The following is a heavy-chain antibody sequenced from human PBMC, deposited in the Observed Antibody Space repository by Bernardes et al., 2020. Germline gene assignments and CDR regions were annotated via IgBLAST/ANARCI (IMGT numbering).Heavy chain of an antibody. D-gene: IGHD2-2*01. J-gene: IGHJ4*02. V-gene: IGHV4-4*02. CDR1: GGAISDVNW. Sequence: SETLSLTCAVSGGAISDVNWWSWVRQSPGEGLEWIAEILHTGDTNYNPSLKGRVTVSVDNSKNQFSLELTSVTAADTAIYYCTRNGAYALDFWGQGILVTVSS. CDR3: TRNGAYALDF. CDR2: ILHTGDT.